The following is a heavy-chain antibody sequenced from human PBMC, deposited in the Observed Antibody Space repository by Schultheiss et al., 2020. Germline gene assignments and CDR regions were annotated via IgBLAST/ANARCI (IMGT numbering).Heavy chain of an antibody. J-gene: IGHJ4*02. CDR2: INHSGST. Sequence: SETLSLTCAVYGGSFSGYYWSWIRQPPGKGLEWIGEINHSGSTYYNPSLKSRVTISVDTSKNQFSPKLSSVTAADTAVYYCARGVISGGSCYSDYWGQGTLVTVSS. CDR1: GGSFSGYY. V-gene: IGHV4-34*01. D-gene: IGHD2-15*01. CDR3: ARGVISGGSCYSDY.